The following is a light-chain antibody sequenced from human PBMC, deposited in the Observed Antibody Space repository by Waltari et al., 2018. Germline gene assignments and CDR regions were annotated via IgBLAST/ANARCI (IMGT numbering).Light chain of an antibody. V-gene: IGKV4-1*01. CDR3: QQYYSTPLT. CDR2: WAS. Sequence: DIVMTQSPDSLAVSLGERATLHCKSSQSVLYSSNNKNYLAWYQQKPGQPPKPLIYWASTRESGVPDRFSGSGSGTDFTLTISSLQAEDVAVYYCQQYYSTPLTFGGGTKVEIK. CDR1: QSVLYSSNNKNY. J-gene: IGKJ4*01.